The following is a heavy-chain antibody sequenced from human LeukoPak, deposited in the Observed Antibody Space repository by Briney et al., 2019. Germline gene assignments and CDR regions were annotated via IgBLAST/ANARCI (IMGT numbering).Heavy chain of an antibody. D-gene: IGHD4-17*01. CDR1: GFTFSSYS. Sequence: GGSLRLSCAASGFTFSSYSMNWVRQAPGKGLEWVSSISSSSSYIYYADSVKGRFIISRDNAKNSLYLQMNSLRAEDTAVYYCARDRYYGDYPELVDYWGQGTLVTVSS. J-gene: IGHJ4*02. CDR2: ISSSSSYI. V-gene: IGHV3-21*01. CDR3: ARDRYYGDYPELVDY.